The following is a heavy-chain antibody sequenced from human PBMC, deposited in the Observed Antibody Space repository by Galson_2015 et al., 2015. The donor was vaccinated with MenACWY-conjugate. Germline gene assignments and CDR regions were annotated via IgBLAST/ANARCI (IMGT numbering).Heavy chain of an antibody. J-gene: IGHJ3*02. CDR1: GFTFSTYW. CDR2: IKQDGGEK. V-gene: IGHV3-7*01. D-gene: IGHD6-13*01. Sequence: SLRLSCAASGFTFSTYWMNWVRQAPGKGPEWVANIKQDGGEKYYVDSVKGRFTISRDNAKNSLHLQMNSLRAEDTAVYYCVRDVFRSSSSWYDPDAFDNWGQGTMVTVS. CDR3: VRDVFRSSSSWYDPDAFDN.